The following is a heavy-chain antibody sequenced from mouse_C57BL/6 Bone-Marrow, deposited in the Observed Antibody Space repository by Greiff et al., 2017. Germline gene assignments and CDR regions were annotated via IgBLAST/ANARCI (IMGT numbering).Heavy chain of an antibody. CDR3: ARGAIVTTVY. CDR2: IWSGGST. V-gene: IGHV2-2*01. CDR1: GFSLTSYG. Sequence: QVQLKQSGPGLVQPSQSLSITCTVSGFSLTSYGVHWVRQSPGKGLEWLGVIWSGGSTDYNAAFISRLSISKDNSKSQVFFKMNSLQADDTAIYYCARGAIVTTVYWGQGTTLTVSS. D-gene: IGHD2-5*01. J-gene: IGHJ2*01.